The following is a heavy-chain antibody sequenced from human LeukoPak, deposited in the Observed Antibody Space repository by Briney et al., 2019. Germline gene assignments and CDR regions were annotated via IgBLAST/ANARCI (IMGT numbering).Heavy chain of an antibody. Sequence: PSETLSLTCTVSGGSISSYYWSWIRQPPGKGLEWIGYIYYSGSTNYNPSLKSRVTISVDTSKNQFSLKLSSVTAADTAVYYCAREMEGLWMGGAAGFDYWGQGTLVTVSS. CDR3: AREMEGLWMGGAAGFDY. D-gene: IGHD3-10*01. J-gene: IGHJ4*02. CDR1: GGSISSYY. CDR2: IYYSGST. V-gene: IGHV4-59*01.